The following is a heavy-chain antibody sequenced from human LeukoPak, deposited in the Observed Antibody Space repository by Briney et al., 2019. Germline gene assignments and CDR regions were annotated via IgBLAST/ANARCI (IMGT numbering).Heavy chain of an antibody. D-gene: IGHD3-22*01. V-gene: IGHV3-66*01. Sequence: GGSLRLSCAASGFTFSNYWMHWVRQAPGKGLEWVSVIYSGGSTYYADSVKGRFTISRDNSKNTLYLQMNSLRAEDTAVYYCARGKTYYYDSSDRGDAFDIWGQGTMVTVSS. J-gene: IGHJ3*02. CDR1: GFTFSNYW. CDR2: IYSGGST. CDR3: ARGKTYYYDSSDRGDAFDI.